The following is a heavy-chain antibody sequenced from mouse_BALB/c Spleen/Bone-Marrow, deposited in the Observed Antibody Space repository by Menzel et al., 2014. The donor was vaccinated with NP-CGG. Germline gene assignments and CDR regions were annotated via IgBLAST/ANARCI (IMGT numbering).Heavy chain of an antibody. Sequence: QVQLQQSGAELARPGASVKMSCKASGYTFTSYTMHWVKQRPGQGLEWIGYISPSSGYTNYNQKFKDKATLTADKSSSTAYMQLSSLTSEDSAVYYCSRETPYYGSTYWYFDVWGAGTTVTVSS. CDR3: SRETPYYGSTYWYFDV. D-gene: IGHD1-1*01. V-gene: IGHV1-4*01. J-gene: IGHJ1*01. CDR2: ISPSSGYT. CDR1: GYTFTSYT.